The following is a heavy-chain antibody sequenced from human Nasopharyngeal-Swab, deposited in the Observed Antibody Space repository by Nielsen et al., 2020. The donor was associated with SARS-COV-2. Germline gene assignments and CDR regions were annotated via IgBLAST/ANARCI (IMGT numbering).Heavy chain of an antibody. D-gene: IGHD3/OR15-3a*01. CDR2: IDSVGSST. V-gene: IGHV3-74*01. Sequence: GGSLRLSCAASGFTFSRYWMHWVRQAPGKGLLWVAHIDSVGSSTTYADSVKGRFTISRDNAKNTLYLQMNSLRAEDTAVYYCARQRGGIVILTLDPWGQGTLVTVSS. J-gene: IGHJ5*02. CDR3: ARQRGGIVILTLDP. CDR1: GFTFSRYW.